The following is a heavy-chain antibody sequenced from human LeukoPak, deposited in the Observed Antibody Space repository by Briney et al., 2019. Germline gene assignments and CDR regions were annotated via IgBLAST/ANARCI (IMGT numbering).Heavy chain of an antibody. CDR1: GGSISSYY. Sequence: SETLSLTCTVSGGSISSYYWSWIRQPAGKGLGWIGRIYTSGSTNYNPSLKSRVTISVDTSKNQFSLKLSSVTAADTAVYYCAREAVARTGFDYWGQGTLVTVSS. CDR2: IYTSGST. V-gene: IGHV4-4*07. CDR3: AREAVARTGFDY. D-gene: IGHD6-19*01. J-gene: IGHJ4*02.